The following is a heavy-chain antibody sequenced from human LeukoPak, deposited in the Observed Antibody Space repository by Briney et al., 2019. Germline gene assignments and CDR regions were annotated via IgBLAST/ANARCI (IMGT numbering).Heavy chain of an antibody. CDR1: GDSSTNNT. Sequence: GGSLRLSPAEPGDSSTNNTMYFGRQAPDKGLEWVAFIRYDESNKYYADSVKGRFTVSRDNSKNTLYMQMNSLRTDDTTRKRLGNTLQRNSSGSHHGVRGQGTLVTVSS. J-gene: IGHJ4*02. CDR2: IRYDESNK. D-gene: IGHD6-25*01. V-gene: IGHV3-30*02. CDR3: GNTLQRNSSGSHHGV.